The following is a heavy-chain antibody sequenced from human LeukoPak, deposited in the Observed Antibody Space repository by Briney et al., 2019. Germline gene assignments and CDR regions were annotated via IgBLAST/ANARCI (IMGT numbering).Heavy chain of an antibody. V-gene: IGHV4-31*03. CDR1: GGSISSGAFY. CDR3: AASSGVTLGRF. J-gene: IGHJ4*02. Sequence: SETLSLTCTVSGGSISSGAFYNNWIRQRPGKGLEWIGYIYYTGITSYNPSLKSRATMSVDTFMNQVSLKLSPLTAADTAVYYCAASSGVTLGRFWGQGTLVTVSS. CDR2: IYYTGIT. D-gene: IGHD3-16*01.